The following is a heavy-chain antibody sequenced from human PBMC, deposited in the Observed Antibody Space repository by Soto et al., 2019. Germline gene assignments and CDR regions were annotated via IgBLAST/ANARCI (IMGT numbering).Heavy chain of an antibody. V-gene: IGHV3-11*01. CDR3: ATGGIYYDA. J-gene: IGHJ5*02. CDR1: GFAFRHNY. CDR2: ISTSGSPA. Sequence: QVHLVESGGGLVKPGGSLRLSCTVSGFAFRHNYLTWIRQAPGKGLEWMSYISTSGSPAYYADSVQGRFTISTDNAKTSLYLQLDSLRAEDTGGYYCATGGIYYDAWGQGTLVTVSS. D-gene: IGHD1-26*01.